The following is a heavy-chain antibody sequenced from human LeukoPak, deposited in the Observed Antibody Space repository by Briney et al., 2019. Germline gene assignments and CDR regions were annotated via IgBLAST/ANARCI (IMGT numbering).Heavy chain of an antibody. CDR2: IYHSGSS. Sequence: SETLSLTCVVSGGSFSSSNWWSWVRQPPGKGLEWIGEIYHSGSSNYNPSLKSRVTISVDKSKNQFSLKLSSMTAADTAVYYCARDWRGTQGPFDIWGQGTMVTVSS. J-gene: IGHJ3*02. V-gene: IGHV4-4*02. CDR1: GGSFSSSNW. CDR3: ARDWRGTQGPFDI. D-gene: IGHD3-3*01.